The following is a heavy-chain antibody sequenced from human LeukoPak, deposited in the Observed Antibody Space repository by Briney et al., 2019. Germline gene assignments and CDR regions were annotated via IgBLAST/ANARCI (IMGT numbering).Heavy chain of an antibody. CDR1: GGSISSGGYS. D-gene: IGHD3-10*01. J-gene: IGHJ2*01. CDR3: AGSGNDWYFDL. Sequence: PSETLSLTCAVSGGSISSGGYSWSWIRQPPGKGLEWFGYIYHSGSTYYNPSLKSRVPISGDRSKNQFSLKLSSVTAADTAVYYCAGSGNDWYFDLWGRGTLVTVSS. V-gene: IGHV4-30-2*01. CDR2: IYHSGST.